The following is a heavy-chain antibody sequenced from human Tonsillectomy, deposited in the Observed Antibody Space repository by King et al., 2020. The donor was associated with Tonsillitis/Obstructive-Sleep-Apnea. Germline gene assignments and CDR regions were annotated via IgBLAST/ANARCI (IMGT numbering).Heavy chain of an antibody. J-gene: IGHJ6*03. V-gene: IGHV3-9*01. CDR3: AKDIRSSTHFYYMDV. D-gene: IGHD2-15*01. CDR1: GFTFDDYA. CDR2: ISWNSGSI. Sequence: VQLVQSGGGLVQPGRSLRLSCAASGFTFDDYAMHWVRQTPGKGLEWVSGISWNSGSIGYADSVRGRFTISRDNAKNSLYLQMNTLRAEDTALYYCAKDIRSSTHFYYMDVWGKGTTVTVSS.